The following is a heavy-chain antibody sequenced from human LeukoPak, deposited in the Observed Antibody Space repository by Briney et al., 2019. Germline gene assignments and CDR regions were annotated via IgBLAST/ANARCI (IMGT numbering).Heavy chain of an antibody. D-gene: IGHD1-26*01. V-gene: IGHV3-53*01. CDR2: IYSGGST. J-gene: IGHJ4*02. Sequence: GGSLRLSCAASGFTVSSNYMSWVRQAPGKGLEWVSVIYSGGSTYYADSVKGRFTISRDNSKNTLYLQMNSLRAEDTAVYYCAREYSGSYYVDYWGQGTLVTVSS. CDR3: AREYSGSYYVDY. CDR1: GFTVSSNY.